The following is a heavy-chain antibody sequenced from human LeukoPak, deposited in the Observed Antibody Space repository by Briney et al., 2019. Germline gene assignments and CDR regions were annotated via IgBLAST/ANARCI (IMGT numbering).Heavy chain of an antibody. Sequence: GGSLRLSCAASGLTLSSYWMSWVRQAPGKGLEWVANIKQDGSEKYYVDSVKGRFTISRDTAKNSLSLQMNSLRAEDTAVYYCARDRYWGSGYYDNDYWGQGTLVTVSS. V-gene: IGHV3-7*01. CDR3: ARDRYWGSGYYDNDY. D-gene: IGHD3-22*01. CDR2: IKQDGSEK. CDR1: GLTLSSYW. J-gene: IGHJ4*02.